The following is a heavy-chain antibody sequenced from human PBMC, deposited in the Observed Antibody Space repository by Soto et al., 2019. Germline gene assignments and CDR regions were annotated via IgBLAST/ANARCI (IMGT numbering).Heavy chain of an antibody. D-gene: IGHD1-20*01. CDR2: ISGSGGST. V-gene: IGHV3-23*01. J-gene: IGHJ3*02. CDR1: GFTFSSYA. CDR3: AKGILGTRTYNGFDI. Sequence: GSLSLSCAASGFTFSSYAMSWVRQAPGKGLEWVSAISGSGGSTYYADSAKGRFTISRDNSKNTLYLQMSSLRAEDTAVYYCAKGILGTRTYNGFDIWGQGTMVTV.